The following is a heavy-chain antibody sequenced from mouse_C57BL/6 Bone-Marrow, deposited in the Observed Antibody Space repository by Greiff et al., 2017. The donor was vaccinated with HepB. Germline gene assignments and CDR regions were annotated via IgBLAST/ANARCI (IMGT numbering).Heavy chain of an antibody. CDR1: GFTFSDYG. Sequence: DVKLVESGGGLVKPGGSLKLSCAASGFTFSDYGMHWVRQAPEKGLEWVAYISSGSSTIYYADTVKGRFTISRDNAKNTLFLQMTSLRSEDTAMYYGARNYYGSSFYWYFDVWGTGTTVTVSS. D-gene: IGHD1-1*01. J-gene: IGHJ1*03. CDR2: ISSGSSTI. V-gene: IGHV5-17*01. CDR3: ARNYYGSSFYWYFDV.